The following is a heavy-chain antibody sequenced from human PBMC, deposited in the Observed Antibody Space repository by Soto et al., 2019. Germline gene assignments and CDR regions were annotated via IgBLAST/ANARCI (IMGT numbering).Heavy chain of an antibody. CDR2: IIPILGIA. CDR3: ARALCLFCTSCENDAFDI. Sequence: QVQLVQSGAEVKKPGSSVKVSCKASGGTFSSYTISWVRQAPGQGLEWMGRIIPILGIANYAQKFQGRVTITADKSTSTAYMELSSLRSEDTAVYYCARALCLFCTSCENDAFDIWGQGTMVTVSS. V-gene: IGHV1-69*02. J-gene: IGHJ3*02. CDR1: GGTFSSYT. D-gene: IGHD2-2*01.